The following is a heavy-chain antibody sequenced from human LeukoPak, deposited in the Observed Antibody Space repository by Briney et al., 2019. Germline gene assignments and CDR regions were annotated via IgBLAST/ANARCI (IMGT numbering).Heavy chain of an antibody. CDR2: ISNSGGST. Sequence: GGSLSLFCPASGFTFSSYDLSWARQAPGKGLEWLSSISNSGGSTYYADSVKGRFTLSRDNAYNTLYLQMNSLRVEDTAVYYCAKSKGGSLAGINPWGRGTLFTVSS. CDR1: GFTFSSYD. J-gene: IGHJ5*02. V-gene: IGHV3-23*01. D-gene: IGHD3-10*01. CDR3: AKSKGGSLAGINP.